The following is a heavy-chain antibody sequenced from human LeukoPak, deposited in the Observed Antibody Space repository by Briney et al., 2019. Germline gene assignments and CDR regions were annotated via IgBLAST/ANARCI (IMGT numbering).Heavy chain of an antibody. J-gene: IGHJ3*02. D-gene: IGHD7-27*01. Sequence: PGGSLRLSCAASGFTFSSYGMHWVSQAPGKGLEWVAVISYDGSSKYYADSVKGRFTISRDNSKNSLYLQMNSLRTEDTALYYCAKDIVRRDNWGDGFDIWGQGTMVTVSS. CDR3: AKDIVRRDNWGDGFDI. CDR2: ISYDGSSK. CDR1: GFTFSSYG. V-gene: IGHV3-30*18.